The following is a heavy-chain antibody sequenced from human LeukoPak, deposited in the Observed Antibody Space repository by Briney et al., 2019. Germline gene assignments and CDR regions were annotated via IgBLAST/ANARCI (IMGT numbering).Heavy chain of an antibody. V-gene: IGHV4-39*07. D-gene: IGHD2-2*01. J-gene: IGHJ5*02. CDR2: IYYSGST. Sequence: SETLSLTCTVSGGSISSSSYYWGWIRQPPGKGLEWIGSIYYSGSTNYNPSLKSRVTISVDTSKNQFSLKLSSVTAADTAVYYCAKSTYQLQVGFDPWGQGTLVTVSS. CDR3: AKSTYQLQVGFDP. CDR1: GGSISSSSYY.